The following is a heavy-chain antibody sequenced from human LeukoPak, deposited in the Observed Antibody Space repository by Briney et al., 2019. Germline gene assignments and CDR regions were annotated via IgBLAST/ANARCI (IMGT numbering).Heavy chain of an antibody. CDR2: INPNSGGT. CDR1: GYTFTGYY. CDR3: ARDFMVGGDCDCLDY. D-gene: IGHD2-21*02. J-gene: IGHJ4*02. Sequence: GASVKVSCKASGYTFTGYYMHWVRQAPGQGLEWMGWINPNSGGTNYAQKLQGRVTMTTDTSTSTAYMELRSLRSDDTAVYYCARDFMVGGDCDCLDYWGQGTLVTVSS. V-gene: IGHV1-2*02.